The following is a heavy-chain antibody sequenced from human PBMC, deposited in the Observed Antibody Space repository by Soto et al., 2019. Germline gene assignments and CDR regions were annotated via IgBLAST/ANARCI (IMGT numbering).Heavy chain of an antibody. CDR1: GYTFTSYG. D-gene: IGHD2-15*01. CDR2: ISAYNGNT. V-gene: IGHV1-18*01. Sequence: QVQLVQSGAEVKKPGASVKVSCKASGYTFTSYGISWVRQAPGQGLEWMGWISAYNGNTNYAQKLQGRVTMTTDTSTSTAYMELRSRRSDDTAVYYCARDIGDIVVVVAATAFDYWGQGTLVTVSS. J-gene: IGHJ4*02. CDR3: ARDIGDIVVVVAATAFDY.